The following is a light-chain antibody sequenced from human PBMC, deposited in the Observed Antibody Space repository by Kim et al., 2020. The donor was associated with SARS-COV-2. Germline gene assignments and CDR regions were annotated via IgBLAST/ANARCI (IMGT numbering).Light chain of an antibody. CDR2: GSS. V-gene: IGKV1-8*01. CDR3: QQYYSYPLT. CDR1: EGITTY. Sequence: ASTGERGTSTCRANEGITTYFAWYPQKPGEAPKPRNVGSSVLHTGVPRKFAGRGAGTDVSLTINSVHSEHFATYYCQQYYSYPLTFGGGTKVDIK. J-gene: IGKJ4*01.